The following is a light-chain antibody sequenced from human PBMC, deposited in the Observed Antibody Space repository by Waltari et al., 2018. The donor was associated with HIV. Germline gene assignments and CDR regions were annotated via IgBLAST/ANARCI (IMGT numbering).Light chain of an antibody. J-gene: IGLJ3*02. CDR1: NSNVGSNP. Sequence: QSVLTQPPSASGTPGRRVTISCSGNNSNVGSNPVNWYRQVPGTAPKLLMFSNKQRPSGVPDRCSGSKSGTSASLAIRGLKSEDEADYYCAARDDSLNAWVFGGGTKVTVL. CDR2: SNK. CDR3: AARDDSLNAWV. V-gene: IGLV1-44*01.